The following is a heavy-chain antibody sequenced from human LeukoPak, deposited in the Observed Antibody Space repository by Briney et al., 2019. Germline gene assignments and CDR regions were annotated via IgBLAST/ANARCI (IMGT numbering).Heavy chain of an antibody. CDR3: AKDPAVGSYCRSTSCYQGDDY. Sequence: GGSLRLSCAASGFTFSSYAMSWVRQAPGKGLEWVSAISGSGGSTYYADSVKGRFTISRDNSKNTLYLQMNSLRAEDTAVYYCAKDPAVGSYCRSTSCYQGDDYWGQGTLVTVSS. CDR2: ISGSGGST. V-gene: IGHV3-23*01. D-gene: IGHD2-2*01. J-gene: IGHJ4*02. CDR1: GFTFSSYA.